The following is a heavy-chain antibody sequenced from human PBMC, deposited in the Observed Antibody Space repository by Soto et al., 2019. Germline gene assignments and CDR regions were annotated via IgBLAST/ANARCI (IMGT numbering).Heavy chain of an antibody. Sequence: QVQLVQSGAEVKKPGSSVKVSCKASGGTFSSYAISWVRQAPGQGLEWMGGIIPIFGTANYAQKFQGRVTITADKSTSTAYMELSSLRSEDTAVYYWARSSRFLEWAYYYYGMDVWGQGTTVTVSS. J-gene: IGHJ6*02. CDR1: GGTFSSYA. CDR2: IIPIFGTA. D-gene: IGHD3-3*01. CDR3: ARSSRFLEWAYYYYGMDV. V-gene: IGHV1-69*06.